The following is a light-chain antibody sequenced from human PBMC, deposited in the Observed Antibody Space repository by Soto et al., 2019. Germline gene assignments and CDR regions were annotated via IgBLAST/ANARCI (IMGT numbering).Light chain of an antibody. Sequence: QSVLTQPPSVSAAPGQKVTISCSGSSSNIGNNYVSWFQQLPGTAPKLLIYDNNKRPSGIPDRFSGSKSGTSATLGITGLQTGDVADYYCGTWDSSLSGGVFGGGTKLTVL. V-gene: IGLV1-51*01. J-gene: IGLJ2*01. CDR1: SSNIGNNY. CDR3: GTWDSSLSGGV. CDR2: DNN.